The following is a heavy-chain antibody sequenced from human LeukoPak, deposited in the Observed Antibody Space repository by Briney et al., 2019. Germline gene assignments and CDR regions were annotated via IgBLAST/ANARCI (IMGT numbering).Heavy chain of an antibody. CDR1: GASIRSSY. J-gene: IGHJ5*02. D-gene: IGHD3-22*01. CDR2: IYYTGST. Sequence: KPSETLSLTCTVSGASIRSSYWSWLRQPPGKGLEWIGYIYYTGSTNSNPSPKSRVTVSVDTSKNQFSLKLNSMTAADTAVYYCARLDRSGYEMGGTWFDPWGQGTLVTVSS. CDR3: ARLDRSGYEMGGTWFDP. V-gene: IGHV4-59*08.